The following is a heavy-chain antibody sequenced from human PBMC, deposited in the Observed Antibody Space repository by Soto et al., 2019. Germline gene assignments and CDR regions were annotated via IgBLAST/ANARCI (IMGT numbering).Heavy chain of an antibody. V-gene: IGHV1-69*01. CDR2: IISIFGTA. J-gene: IGHJ5*02. CDR1: GVTFSSYA. D-gene: IGHD3-22*01. CDR3: ARDEKWAEDYYDSSCYYYNWFDP. Sequence: QVQLVQSGAEVKKPGSSVKVSRKPSGVTFSSYAISWVRQAPGQGLEWMGGIISIFGTANYPKKFQVRVTITAEESTSTAYMELSSMRTEDTAVYYCARDEKWAEDYYDSSCYYYNWFDPWCEGTLVTVSS.